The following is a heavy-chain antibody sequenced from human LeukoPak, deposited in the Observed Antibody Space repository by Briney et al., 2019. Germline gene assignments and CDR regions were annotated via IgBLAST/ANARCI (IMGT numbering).Heavy chain of an antibody. V-gene: IGHV4-4*07. CDR2: IYISGSGST. J-gene: IGHJ4*02. Sequence: SETLSLTCTVSGGSISSYYWSWIRQPAGKGLEWIGRIYISGSGSTNYNPSLKSRVTISVDTSKNQFSLKLSSVTAADTAVYYCAREFDYYGMSQYWGQGTLVTVSS. D-gene: IGHD3-10*01. CDR3: AREFDYYGMSQY. CDR1: GGSISSYY.